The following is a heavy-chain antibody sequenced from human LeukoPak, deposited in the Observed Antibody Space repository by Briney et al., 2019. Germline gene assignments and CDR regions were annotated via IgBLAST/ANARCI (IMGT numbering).Heavy chain of an antibody. J-gene: IGHJ4*02. V-gene: IGHV4-61*01. CDR2: IYYSGST. CDR3: AREATDYYDSSGYVDY. Sequence: SETLSLTCTVSGGSISSSSYYWSWIRQPPGKGLEWIGYIYYSGSTNYNPSLKSRVTISVDTSKNQFSLKLSSVTAADTAVYYCAREATDYYDSSGYVDYWGQGTLVTVSS. D-gene: IGHD3-22*01. CDR1: GGSISSSSYY.